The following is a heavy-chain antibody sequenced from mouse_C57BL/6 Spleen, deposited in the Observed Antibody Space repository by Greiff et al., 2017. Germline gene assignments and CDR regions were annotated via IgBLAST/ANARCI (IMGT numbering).Heavy chain of an antibody. CDR3: ATDLYYGYDDAMDY. CDR1: GYTFTDYN. D-gene: IGHD2-2*01. J-gene: IGHJ4*01. V-gene: IGHV1-22*01. CDR2: LNPNNGGT. Sequence: VQLKQPGPELVKPGASVKMSCKASGYTFTDYNMHWVKQSHGKSLEWIGYLNPNNGGTSYNQKFKGKATLTVNKSSSTAYMELRSLTSEDSAVYYCATDLYYGYDDAMDYWGQGTSVTVSS.